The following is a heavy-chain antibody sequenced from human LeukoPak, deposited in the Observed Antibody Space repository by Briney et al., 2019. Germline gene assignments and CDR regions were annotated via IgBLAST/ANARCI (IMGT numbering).Heavy chain of an antibody. CDR1: GGTFSSYA. CDR2: IIPILGIA. CDR3: ARDGSGSYYRNYDYAMDV. V-gene: IGHV1-69*04. J-gene: IGHJ6*02. Sequence: GASVKVSCKASGGTFSSYAISWVRQAPGQGLEWMGRIIPILGIANYAQKFQGRVTITADKSTSTAYMELSSLRSEDTAVYYCARDGSGSYYRNYDYAMDVWGQGTTVTVSS. D-gene: IGHD3-10*01.